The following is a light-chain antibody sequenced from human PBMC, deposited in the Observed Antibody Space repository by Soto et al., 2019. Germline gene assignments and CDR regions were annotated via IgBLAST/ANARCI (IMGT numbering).Light chain of an antibody. Sequence: QAVVTQPPSASGTPGQRVNISCSGSSSNIGSYPVNWYQQLPGTAPKLLIYSTNQRPSGVPDRFSGSKSGTSASLAISGLQSEDEADYYCAAWDDSLNRRVFGGGTKLTVL. J-gene: IGLJ3*02. CDR3: AAWDDSLNRRV. CDR1: SSNIGSYP. CDR2: STN. V-gene: IGLV1-44*01.